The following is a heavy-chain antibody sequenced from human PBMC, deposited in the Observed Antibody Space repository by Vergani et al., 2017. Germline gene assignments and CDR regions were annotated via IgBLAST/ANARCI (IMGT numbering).Heavy chain of an antibody. J-gene: IGHJ5*02. D-gene: IGHD3-10*01. CDR3: AARARITMVRGEEYWFDP. CDR2: IVVGNGHT. CDR1: GFTFTSSA. Sequence: QMPLVQSGPEVKKPGTSVKVSCKASGFTFTSSAMQWVRPARGQRLEWIGWIVVGNGHTNYAHKFQERVTITRDMSTSTAYMELSSLRSEDTAVFYCAARARITMVRGEEYWFDPWGEGTLVTVSS. V-gene: IGHV1-58*02.